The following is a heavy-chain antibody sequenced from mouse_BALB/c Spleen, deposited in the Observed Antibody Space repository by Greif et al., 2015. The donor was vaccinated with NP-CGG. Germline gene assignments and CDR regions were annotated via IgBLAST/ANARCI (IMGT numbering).Heavy chain of an antibody. Sequence: VKLMESGAELARPGASVKMSCKASGYTFTSYTMHWVKQRPGQGLEWIGYINPSSGYTNYNQKFKDKATLTADKSSSTAYMQLSSLTSEDSAVYYCAAGRVFAYWGQGTLVTVSA. CDR3: AAGRVFAY. CDR1: GYTFTSYT. V-gene: IGHV1-4*01. J-gene: IGHJ3*01. CDR2: INPSSGYT. D-gene: IGHD4-1*01.